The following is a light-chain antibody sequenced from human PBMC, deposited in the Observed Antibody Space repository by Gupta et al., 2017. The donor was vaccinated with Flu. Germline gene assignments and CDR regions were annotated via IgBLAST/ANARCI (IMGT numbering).Light chain of an antibody. Sequence: QSALTQPASVSGSPGQSITISCTGTTSDFGRSDYVSWYQQHPDKAPKLIIVDVTNRPSGVSSRFSGSKSGNTASLTISGLQAEDETDYYCSSYTSTSTFYVFGTGT. CDR2: DVT. CDR3: SSYTSTSTFYV. J-gene: IGLJ1*01. V-gene: IGLV2-14*03. CDR1: TSDFGRSDY.